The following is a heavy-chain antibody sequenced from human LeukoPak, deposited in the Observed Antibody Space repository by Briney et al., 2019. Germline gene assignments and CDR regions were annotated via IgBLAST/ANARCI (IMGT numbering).Heavy chain of an antibody. CDR2: IHYSGNT. Sequence: PSETLSLTCTVPGGSISSHYWSWIRQPPGKGLEWVGYIHYSGNTNYNLSLKSRITISVDTSKNQFSLKLSSVTAADTAVYYCARGGWSLDYWGQGTLVTVSS. J-gene: IGHJ4*02. CDR3: ARGGWSLDY. CDR1: GGSISSHY. V-gene: IGHV4-59*11. D-gene: IGHD6-19*01.